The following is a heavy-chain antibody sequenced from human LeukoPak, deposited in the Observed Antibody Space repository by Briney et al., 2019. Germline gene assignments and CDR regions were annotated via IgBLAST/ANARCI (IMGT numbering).Heavy chain of an antibody. D-gene: IGHD5-18*01. Sequence: ASVKVFCKASGYIFTNYDINWVRQATGQALEWRGWMNPNSGNTGFAQKFQGRVTMTRNTSKSTAYMELSSLTSEDWAVYYCARARGYSYGYSDYWGQGTLVTVSS. CDR1: GYIFTNYD. CDR3: ARARGYSYGYSDY. CDR2: MNPNSGNT. J-gene: IGHJ4*02. V-gene: IGHV1-8*01.